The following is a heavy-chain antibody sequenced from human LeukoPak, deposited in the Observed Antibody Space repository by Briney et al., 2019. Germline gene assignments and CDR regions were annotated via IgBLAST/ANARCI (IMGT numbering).Heavy chain of an antibody. CDR3: ATNLYGDYATR. V-gene: IGHV3-7*01. CDR1: GFTFSSYW. D-gene: IGHD4-17*01. J-gene: IGHJ4*02. Sequence: HPGGSLRLSCAASGFTFSSYWMSWVRQAPGKGLEWVANIKQDGSEKYYVDSVKGRFTISRDNAKNSLYLQMNSLGAEDTAVYYCATNLYGDYATRWGQGTLVTVSS. CDR2: IKQDGSEK.